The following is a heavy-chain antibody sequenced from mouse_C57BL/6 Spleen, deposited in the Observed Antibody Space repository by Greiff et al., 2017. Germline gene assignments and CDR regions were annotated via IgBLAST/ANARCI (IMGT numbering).Heavy chain of an antibody. CDR1: GYTFTDYY. CDR2: IYPGSGNT. V-gene: IGHV1-76*01. Sequence: VQLQESGAELVRPGASVKLSCKASGYTFTDYYINWVQQRPGQGLEWIARIYPGSGNTYYNEKFKGKATLTAEKSSSTAHMQLSSLTSEDSAVYFCARWTDWDDYWGQGTTLTVSS. J-gene: IGHJ2*01. D-gene: IGHD4-1*01. CDR3: ARWTDWDDY.